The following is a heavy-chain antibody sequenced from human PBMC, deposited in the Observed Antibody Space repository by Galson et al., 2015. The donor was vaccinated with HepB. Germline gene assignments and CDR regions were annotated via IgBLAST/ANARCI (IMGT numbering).Heavy chain of an antibody. Sequence: SLRLSCAASGFTFNSYPMHWVRQAPGKGLEVVSGITNNGGSTYYADSVKGRVSISRDNSKNTLYLQMSSLRAEDTAVYYCVGREWYFDYWGQGTLVTVSS. CDR3: VGREWYFDY. V-gene: IGHV3-64D*06. D-gene: IGHD3-3*01. CDR2: ITNNGGST. J-gene: IGHJ4*02. CDR1: GFTFNSYP.